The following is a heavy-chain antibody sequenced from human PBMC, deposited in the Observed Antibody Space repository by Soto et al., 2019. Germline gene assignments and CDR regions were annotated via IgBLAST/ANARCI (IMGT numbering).Heavy chain of an antibody. J-gene: IGHJ6*02. D-gene: IGHD2-2*01. CDR1: DGAISSYY. Sequence: PSETLSLTCTVSDGAISSYYWSRIRQPPGKGLEWIGYIYYSGSTNYNPSLKSRVTISVDTSKNQFSLKLSSVTAADTAVYYCARALHYCSSTSCYYYYYVMDVWGQGTTVTVS. CDR3: ARALHYCSSTSCYYYYYVMDV. V-gene: IGHV4-59*01. CDR2: IYYSGST.